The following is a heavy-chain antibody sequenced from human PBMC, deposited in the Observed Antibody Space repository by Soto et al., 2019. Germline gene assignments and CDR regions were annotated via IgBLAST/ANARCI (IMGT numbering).Heavy chain of an antibody. D-gene: IGHD3-3*02. CDR1: GYAFTTYV. CDR2: VSPYNGDT. CDR3: ATVLGHLDV. J-gene: IGHJ6*03. V-gene: IGHV1-18*04. Sequence: ASVKGCCKGSGYAFTTYVINLVGQAPGQGLEWMGWVSPYNGDTTYAQKVQGRVTMTTDKSTRTAYLELRSLRSDDTAVYYCATVLGHLDVWGKGTT.